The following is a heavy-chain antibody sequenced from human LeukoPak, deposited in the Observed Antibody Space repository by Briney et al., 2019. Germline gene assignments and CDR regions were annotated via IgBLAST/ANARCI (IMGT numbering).Heavy chain of an antibody. CDR3: ATSPGVTIFGVVIRPLDYYYYYMDV. CDR1: GGTFSSYA. CDR2: IIPIFGTA. J-gene: IGHJ6*03. D-gene: IGHD3-3*01. V-gene: IGHV1-69*01. Sequence: SVKVSCKASGGTFSSYAISWVRQAPGQGLEWMGGIIPIFGTANYAQKFQGRVTITADESTSTAYMELSSLRSEDTAVYYCATSPGVTIFGVVIRPLDYYYYYMDVWGKGTTVTVSS.